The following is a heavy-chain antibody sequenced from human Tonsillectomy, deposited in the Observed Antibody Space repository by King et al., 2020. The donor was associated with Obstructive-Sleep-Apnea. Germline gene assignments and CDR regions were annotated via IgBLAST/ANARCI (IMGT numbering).Heavy chain of an antibody. CDR2: INAGNGNT. D-gene: IGHD6-13*01. CDR3: ARGKAAPGWPFDY. J-gene: IGHJ4*02. Sequence: QLVQSGAEVKKPGASVKVSCKASGYTFTSYAMHWVRQAPGQRLEWMGWINAGNGNTKYSQKFQGRVTITRDTSASTAYMERSSLRSEDTAVYYCARGKAAPGWPFDYWGQGTLVTVSS. CDR1: GYTFTSYA. V-gene: IGHV1-3*01.